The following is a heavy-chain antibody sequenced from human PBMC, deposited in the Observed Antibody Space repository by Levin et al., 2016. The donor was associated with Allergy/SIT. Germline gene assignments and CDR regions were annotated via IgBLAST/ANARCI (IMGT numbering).Heavy chain of an antibody. V-gene: IGHV4-30-4*07. CDR1: GGSISSGGYS. CDR2: IYYSGST. CDR3: ARGTPWYYGSGRTWWFDP. Sequence: SETLSLTCAVSGGSISSGGYSWSWIRQPPGKGLEWIGYIYYSGSTYYNPSLKSRVTISVDTSKSQFSLKLSSVTAADTAVYYCARGTPWYYGSGRTWWFDPWGQGTLVTVSS. J-gene: IGHJ5*02. D-gene: IGHD3-10*01.